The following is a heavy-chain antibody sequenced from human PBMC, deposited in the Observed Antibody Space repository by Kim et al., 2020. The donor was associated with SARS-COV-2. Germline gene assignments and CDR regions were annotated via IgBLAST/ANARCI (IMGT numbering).Heavy chain of an antibody. CDR1: GGTFTGFG. CDR2: IIPMFGTS. V-gene: IGHV1-69*13. D-gene: IGHD5-12*01. J-gene: IGHJ6*02. CDR3: AIFGKYGGTSVYYYSLDV. Sequence: SVKVSCKASGGTFTGFGISWVRQAPGRGLEWMGAIIPMFGTSNYAQKFQGRVTITADESTNTAYMDLSRLRSDDTAAYYCAIFGKYGGTSVYYYSLDVWGQGTTVTVAS.